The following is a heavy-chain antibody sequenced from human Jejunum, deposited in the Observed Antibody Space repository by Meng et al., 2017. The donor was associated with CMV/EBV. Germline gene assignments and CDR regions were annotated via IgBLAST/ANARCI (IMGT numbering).Heavy chain of an antibody. J-gene: IGHJ4*02. V-gene: IGHV2-5*01. CDR3: AHNSHHPWGTYRDYYFDY. CDR1: TLGVG. CDR2: IYWNDDK. D-gene: IGHD3-16*02. Sequence: TLGVGVAWIRQPPGKALEWLALIYWNDDKRYISSLKSRLTVTKDTSKNQVVLTMTNMDPVDTATYYCAHNSHHPWGTYRDYYFDYWGQGTLVTVSS.